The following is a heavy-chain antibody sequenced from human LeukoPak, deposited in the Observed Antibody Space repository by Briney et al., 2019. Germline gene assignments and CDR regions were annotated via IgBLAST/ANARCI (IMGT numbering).Heavy chain of an antibody. Sequence: ASVKVSCKASGYTFTGYYMHWVRQAPGQGLEWMGWINPNSGGTNYAQKFQGRVTMPRDTSISTAYMELSRLRSDDTAVYYCARVAMITFGGVIVRNDDSNFDYWGQGTLVTVSS. J-gene: IGHJ4*02. CDR2: INPNSGGT. CDR3: ARVAMITFGGVIVRNDDSNFDY. CDR1: GYTFTGYY. D-gene: IGHD3-16*02. V-gene: IGHV1-2*02.